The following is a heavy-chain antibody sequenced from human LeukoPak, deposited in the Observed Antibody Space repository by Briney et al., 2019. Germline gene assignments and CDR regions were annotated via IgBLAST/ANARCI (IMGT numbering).Heavy chain of an antibody. CDR2: IYYSGST. CDR3: ARRSRFYDSSGYWVFYFDY. V-gene: IGHV4-34*01. J-gene: IGHJ4*02. CDR1: GGSFSGYY. D-gene: IGHD3-22*01. Sequence: SETLSLTCAVYGGSFSGYYWSWIRQPPGKGLEWIGSIYYSGSTYYNPSLKSRVTISVDTSKNQFSLKLSSVTAADTAVYYCARRSRFYDSSGYWVFYFDYWGQGTLVTVSS.